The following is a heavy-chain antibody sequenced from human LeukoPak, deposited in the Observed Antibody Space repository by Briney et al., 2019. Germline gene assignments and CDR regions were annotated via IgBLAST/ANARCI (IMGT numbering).Heavy chain of an antibody. V-gene: IGHV4-31*03. CDR1: AGSISSGGYY. CDR3: ASANYDSSGYLLFDY. D-gene: IGHD3-22*01. CDR2: IYYSGST. Sequence: SETLSLTCTVSAGSISSGGYYWSWIRQHLGRGLECIGYIYYSGSTYYIPSLKSRVTISVDTSKNQFSLKLSSVTAADTAVYYCASANYDSSGYLLFDYWGQGTQVTVSS. J-gene: IGHJ4*02.